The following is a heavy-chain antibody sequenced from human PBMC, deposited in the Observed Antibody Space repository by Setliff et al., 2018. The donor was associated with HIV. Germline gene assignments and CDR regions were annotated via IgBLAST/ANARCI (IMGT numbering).Heavy chain of an antibody. CDR1: GFTFSSYA. V-gene: IGHV3-23*01. Sequence: PGGSLRLSCAASGFTFSSYAVSWVRQAPGKGLEWVSVISGSGDITDYRESVKGRFTVSIDNSNNTVYLQMNSLRAEDTAMYYCAKTQTVITVYGPFDSWGQGTPVTVSS. CDR2: ISGSGDIT. J-gene: IGHJ4*02. D-gene: IGHD4-4*01. CDR3: AKTQTVITVYGPFDS.